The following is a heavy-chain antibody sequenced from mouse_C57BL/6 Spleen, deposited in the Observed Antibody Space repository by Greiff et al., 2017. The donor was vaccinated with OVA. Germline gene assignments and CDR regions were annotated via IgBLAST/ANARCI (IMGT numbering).Heavy chain of an antibody. V-gene: IGHV1-52*01. Sequence: VQLQQPGAELVRPGSSVKLSCKASGYTFTSYWMHWVKQRPIQGLEWIGNIDPSDSETHYNQKFKDKAPLTVDKSSSTAYMQLSSMTSEDSAVYYCARRTTVVAKDYFDYWGQGTTLTVSA. J-gene: IGHJ2*01. CDR3: ARRTTVVAKDYFDY. D-gene: IGHD1-1*01. CDR1: GYTFTSYW. CDR2: IDPSDSET.